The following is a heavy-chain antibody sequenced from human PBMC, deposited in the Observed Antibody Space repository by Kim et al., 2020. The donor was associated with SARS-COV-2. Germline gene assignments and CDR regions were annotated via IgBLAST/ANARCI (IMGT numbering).Heavy chain of an antibody. D-gene: IGHD3-22*01. J-gene: IGHJ3*02. CDR3: ARGYDSPRGAFDI. Sequence: SETLSLTCTVSGYSISSGYYWGWIRQPPGKGLEWIGSIYHSGSTYYNPSLKSRVTISVDTSKNQFSLKLSSVTAADTAVYYCARGYDSPRGAFDIWGQGTMVTVSS. CDR2: IYHSGST. V-gene: IGHV4-38-2*02. CDR1: GYSISSGYY.